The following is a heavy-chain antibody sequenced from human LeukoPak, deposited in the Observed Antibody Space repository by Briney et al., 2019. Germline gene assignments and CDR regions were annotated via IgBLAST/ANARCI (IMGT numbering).Heavy chain of an antibody. CDR2: ISWNSGSI. D-gene: IGHD4-17*01. V-gene: IGHV3-9*01. Sequence: GGSLRLSCAASGFTFDDYAMHWVRQAPGKGLEWVSGISWNSGSIGYADSVKGRFTISRDNAKNSLYLQMNSLRAENTAVYYCARHPYGVLDYWGQGTLVTVSS. J-gene: IGHJ4*02. CDR3: ARHPYGVLDY. CDR1: GFTFDDYA.